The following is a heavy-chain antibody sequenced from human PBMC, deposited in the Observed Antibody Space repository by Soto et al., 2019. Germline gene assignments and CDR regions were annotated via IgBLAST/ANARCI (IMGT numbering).Heavy chain of an antibody. J-gene: IGHJ5*02. CDR2: IKSKTDGGTT. D-gene: IGHD3-10*01. CDR3: TSQPAYYYGSGSYYTAGWFDP. Sequence: GSLRLSCAASGFTFSNAWMSWVRQAPGKGLEWVGRIKSKTDGGTTDYAAPVKGRFTISRDDSKNTLYLQMNSLKTEDTAVYYCTSQPAYYYGSGSYYTAGWFDPWGQGTLVTVSS. CDR1: GFTFSNAW. V-gene: IGHV3-15*01.